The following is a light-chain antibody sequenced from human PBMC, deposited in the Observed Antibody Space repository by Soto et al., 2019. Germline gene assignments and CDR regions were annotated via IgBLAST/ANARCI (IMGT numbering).Light chain of an antibody. CDR2: DTY. J-gene: IGLJ3*02. V-gene: IGLV7-46*01. Sequence: QTVVTQEPSLTVSPGGTVSLTCGSSTGAVTTSHFPYWFQQKPGQVPKTLIYDTYNKQSWTPARFSGSLLGGKAALTISGAQLEEEAVYYCLLSYSGPRVFGGGTKLTVL. CDR3: LLSYSGPRV. CDR1: TGAVTTSHF.